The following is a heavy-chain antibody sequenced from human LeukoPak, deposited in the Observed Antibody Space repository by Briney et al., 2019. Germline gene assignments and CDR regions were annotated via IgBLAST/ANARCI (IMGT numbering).Heavy chain of an antibody. CDR3: ARALEEVYATSNWFDP. J-gene: IGHJ5*02. CDR2: ISYSGST. V-gene: IGHV4-39*01. D-gene: IGHD2-8*01. Sequence: SETLSLTCTVSGGSISSSTYYWSWIRQPPGKGLEWIGSISYSGSTYYNPSLTGRVTISVDTSKNQFSLRLRSVTAADTAVYYCARALEEVYATSNWFDPWGQGTLVTVSS. CDR1: GGSISSSTYY.